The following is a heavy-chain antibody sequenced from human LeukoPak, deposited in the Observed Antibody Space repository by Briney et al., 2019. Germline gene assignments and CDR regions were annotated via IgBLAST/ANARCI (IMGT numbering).Heavy chain of an antibody. D-gene: IGHD6-19*01. CDR2: ISGSGGST. CDR1: GFTFSSYG. CDR3: AKSKQWLFRPYFDY. V-gene: IGHV3-23*01. Sequence: GGSLRLSCAASGFTFSSYGMSWVRQAPGKGLEWVSAISGSGGSTYYADSVKGRFTISRDNSKNTLYLQMNSLRAEDTAVYYCAKSKQWLFRPYFDYWGQGTLVTVSS. J-gene: IGHJ4*02.